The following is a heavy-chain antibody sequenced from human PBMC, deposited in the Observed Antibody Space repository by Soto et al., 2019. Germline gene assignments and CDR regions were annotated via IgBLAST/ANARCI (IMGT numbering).Heavy chain of an antibody. CDR1: GGSISSYY. CDR3: ARQGAAGTGYFDY. D-gene: IGHD6-13*01. V-gene: IGHV4-59*08. J-gene: IGHJ4*02. CDR2: IYYSGST. Sequence: SETLSLTCTVSGGSISSYYWSWIRQPPGKGLEWIGYIYYSGSTNYNPSLKSRVTISVDTSKNQFSLKLSSVTAADTAVYYCARQGAAGTGYFDYWGQGTLVTVSS.